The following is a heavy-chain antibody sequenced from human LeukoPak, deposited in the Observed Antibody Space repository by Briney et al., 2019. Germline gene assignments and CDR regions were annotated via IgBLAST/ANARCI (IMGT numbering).Heavy chain of an antibody. CDR1: GGSISSSSYY. J-gene: IGHJ4*02. V-gene: IGHV4-39*01. CDR2: IYYSGST. D-gene: IGHD2-2*01. Sequence: SKTLSLTYTVSGGSISSSSYYWGWIRQPPGKGLEWIGSIYYSGSTYYNPSLKSRVTISVDTPKNQFSLKLSSVTAADTAVYYCARGPQVVPAAERFGYWGQGTLVTVSS. CDR3: ARGPQVVPAAERFGY.